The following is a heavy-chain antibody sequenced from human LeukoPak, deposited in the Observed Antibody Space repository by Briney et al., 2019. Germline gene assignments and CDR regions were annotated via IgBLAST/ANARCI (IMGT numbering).Heavy chain of an antibody. J-gene: IGHJ6*03. CDR1: GYTFTSYG. D-gene: IGHD6-13*01. V-gene: IGHV1-18*01. CDR3: ARDSGIAADYYYMDV. CDR2: ISAYNGNA. Sequence: ASVKVSCKASGYTFTSYGISWVRQAPGQGLEWMGWISAYNGNANYAQKLQGRVTMTTDTSTSTAYMELRSLRSDDTAVYYCARDSGIAADYYYMDVWGKGTTVTISS.